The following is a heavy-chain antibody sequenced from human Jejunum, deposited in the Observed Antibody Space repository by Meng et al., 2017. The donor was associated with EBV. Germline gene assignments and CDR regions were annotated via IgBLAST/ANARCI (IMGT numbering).Heavy chain of an antibody. J-gene: IGHJ4*02. CDR3: ATRRMKECSVINGFDY. Sequence: TPDQPLPLPCNFSCVCFITWGVGVGWISHPPVKALEWLELICWNDDKQYSRSLKRRLTIPKNTFNNPVVRTTTNMDPVDTGKYYCATRRMKECSVINGFDYWGQGALVTVSS. D-gene: IGHD2-8*01. CDR2: ICWNDDK. V-gene: IGHV2-5*01. CDR1: CVCFITWGVG.